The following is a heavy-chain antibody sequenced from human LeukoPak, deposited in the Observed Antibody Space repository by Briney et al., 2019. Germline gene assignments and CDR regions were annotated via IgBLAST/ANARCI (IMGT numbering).Heavy chain of an antibody. D-gene: IGHD6-19*01. CDR1: GDSVSTNSAA. V-gene: IGHV6-1*01. CDR2: TYYKSKWYN. Sequence: SQTLSPTCAISGDSVSTNSAAWNWIRQSPSRGLEWLGRTYYKSKWYNDYAESVKSRITINPDTSKNQFSLQLNSVTPEDTAVYYCARADQGRGGWYGRDYFDYWGQGTLVTVSS. J-gene: IGHJ4*02. CDR3: ARADQGRGGWYGRDYFDY.